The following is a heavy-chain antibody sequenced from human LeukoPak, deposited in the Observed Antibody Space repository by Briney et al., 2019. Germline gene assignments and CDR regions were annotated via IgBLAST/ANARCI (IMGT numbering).Heavy chain of an antibody. CDR1: GDSISRYY. V-gene: IGHV4-4*07. CDR3: ARHSMLSSTYFGVSDI. Sequence: SETLSLTCSVSGDSISRYYWNWIRQPAGRGLEWIGRIFTGGFINYNPSLSSRVTVSLDTSKNQVSLKLTSVTAADTAVCYCARHSMLSSTYFGVSDIWGQGTTVTVSS. CDR2: IFTGGFI. J-gene: IGHJ3*02. D-gene: IGHD6-13*01.